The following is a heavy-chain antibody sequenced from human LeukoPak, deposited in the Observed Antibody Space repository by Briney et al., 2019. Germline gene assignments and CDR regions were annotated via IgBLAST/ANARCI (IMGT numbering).Heavy chain of an antibody. Sequence: GASVKVSCKASGYTFTSYYMHWVRQAPGQGLEWMGIINPSGGSTSYAQKFQGRVTMTRDTSTSTVYMELRSLRSDDTAVYYCARGGSQITIQPALGYWGQGTLVTVSS. CDR1: GYTFTSYY. J-gene: IGHJ4*02. CDR2: INPSGGST. D-gene: IGHD5-18*01. CDR3: ARGGSQITIQPALGY. V-gene: IGHV1-46*01.